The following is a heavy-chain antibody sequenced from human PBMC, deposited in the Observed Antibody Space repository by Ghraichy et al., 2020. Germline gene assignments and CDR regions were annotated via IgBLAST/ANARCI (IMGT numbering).Heavy chain of an antibody. CDR2: ISLSGGAT. J-gene: IGHJ5*02. CDR1: GFTFTSYA. D-gene: IGHD1-26*01. V-gene: IGHV3-23*01. Sequence: GGTLRLSCAASGFTFTSYAMSWVRQAPGEGLDWVAAISLSGGATYYADSVKGRFTISRDNSKNTLFLHMCSLRAEDTALYYCVKDIRDNGNYGWFDPWGQGTLVTVSS. CDR3: VKDIRDNGNYGWFDP.